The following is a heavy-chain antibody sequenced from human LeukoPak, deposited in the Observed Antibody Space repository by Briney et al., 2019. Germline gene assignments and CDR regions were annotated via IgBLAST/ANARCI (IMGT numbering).Heavy chain of an antibody. J-gene: IGHJ4*02. D-gene: IGHD3-10*01. CDR2: IKSKTDGSTR. CDR3: TTDGDGSGSYYIPPFFDY. CDR1: GFTFSNAW. V-gene: IGHV3-15*01. Sequence: GGSLTLACLASGFTFSNAWMRWVRPAAGKGLEWVGRIKSKTDGSTRDYAAPVKGRFTISRDDSKNTLYLQMNSLKTVDTAVYYCTTDGDGSGSYYIPPFFDYWGQGTMVTVSS.